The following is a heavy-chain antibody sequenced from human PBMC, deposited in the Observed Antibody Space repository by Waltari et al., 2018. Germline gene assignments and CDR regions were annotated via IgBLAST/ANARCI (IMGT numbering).Heavy chain of an antibody. CDR2: IKTDGCTT. J-gene: IGHJ4*02. CDR1: GFTFSTNW. V-gene: IGHV3-74*01. Sequence: EVQLVESGGGLVQPWGALRLSCAASGFTFSTNWMHWLRQAPGKGQVWFSQIKTDGCTTSYTDSVEGRFTISRDNARNMLYLQMNSLRAEDTALYYCAAYSGSWYWGQGPLVTVSS. D-gene: IGHD6-13*01. CDR3: AAYSGSWY.